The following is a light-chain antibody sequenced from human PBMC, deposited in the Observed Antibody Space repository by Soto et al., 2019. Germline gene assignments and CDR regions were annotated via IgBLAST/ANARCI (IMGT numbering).Light chain of an antibody. CDR2: AAS. J-gene: IGKJ2*01. CDR3: QHSLGIPYT. CDR1: QSITGY. Sequence: DIQMTQSPSSLSASVGDRVTITCRASQSITGYLNWYQQKPGKAPILLIYAASSLQSGAPSRFSVSGSWTYFKLSMIRLQRDDFATYVSQHSLGIPYTLGQGTRLETK. V-gene: IGKV1-39*01.